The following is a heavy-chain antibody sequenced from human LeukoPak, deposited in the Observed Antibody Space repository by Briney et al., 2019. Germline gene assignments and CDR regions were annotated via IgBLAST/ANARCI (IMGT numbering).Heavy chain of an antibody. D-gene: IGHD2-2*02. CDR2: INHSGST. CDR3: ARDWGYCSSTSCYTWDYYFDY. J-gene: IGHJ4*02. CDR1: GGSISSSSYY. V-gene: IGHV4-39*07. Sequence: SETLSLTCTVSGGSISSSSYYWGWIRQPPGKGLEWIGEINHSGSTNYNPSLKSRVTMSVDTSKNQFSLKLSSVTAADTAVYYCARDWGYCSSTSCYTWDYYFDYWGQGTLVTVSS.